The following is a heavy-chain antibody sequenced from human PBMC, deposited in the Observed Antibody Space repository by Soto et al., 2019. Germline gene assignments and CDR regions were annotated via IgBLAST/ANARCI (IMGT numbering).Heavy chain of an antibody. CDR1: GYTFTSYG. CDR3: ARDVSPDDFWSGYYGYYFDY. Sequence: ASVKVSCKASGYTFTSYGISWVRQAPGQGLEWMGRISAYNGNTNYAQKLHGRVTMTTDTSTSTAYMELRSLRSDDTAVYYFARDVSPDDFWSGYYGYYFDYWGQGTLVTVSS. D-gene: IGHD3-3*01. CDR2: ISAYNGNT. V-gene: IGHV1-18*01. J-gene: IGHJ4*02.